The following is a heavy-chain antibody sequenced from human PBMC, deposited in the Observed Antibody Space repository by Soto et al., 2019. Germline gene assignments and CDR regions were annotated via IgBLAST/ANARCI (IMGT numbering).Heavy chain of an antibody. J-gene: IGHJ6*02. CDR3: ARESGYPQGNYGMDV. D-gene: IGHD3-22*01. V-gene: IGHV1-2*02. Sequence: VASVKVSCKASGYTFTGYYMHWVRQAPGQGLEWMGWINPNSGGTNYAQKFQGRVTMTRDTSISTAYMELSRLRSDDTAVYYCARESGYPQGNYGMDVWGQGTMVTVSS. CDR1: GYTFTGYY. CDR2: INPNSGGT.